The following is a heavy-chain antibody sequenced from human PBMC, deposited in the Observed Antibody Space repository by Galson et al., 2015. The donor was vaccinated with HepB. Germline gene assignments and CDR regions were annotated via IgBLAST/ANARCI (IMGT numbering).Heavy chain of an antibody. J-gene: IGHJ3*02. V-gene: IGHV3-33*01. CDR3: ASSITMGAFGI. Sequence: SLRLSCAASGFTFSSYGMHWVRQAPGKGLEWVAVIWYDGSNKYYADSVKGRFTISRDNSKNTLYLQMNSLRAEDTAVYYCASSITMGAFGIWGQGTMVTVSS. D-gene: IGHD3-3*01. CDR1: GFTFSSYG. CDR2: IWYDGSNK.